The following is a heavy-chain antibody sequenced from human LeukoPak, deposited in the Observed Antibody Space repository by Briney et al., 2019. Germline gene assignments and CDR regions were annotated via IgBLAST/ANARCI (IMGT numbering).Heavy chain of an antibody. J-gene: IGHJ6*02. Sequence: GESLKISCKGSGYSFTSYWIGWVRQTPGKGLEWMGIIYPGDSDTRYSPSFQGQVTISADKSISTAYLQWSSLKASDTAMYYRARRVGGYDNPIYYYYGMDVWGQGTTVTVSS. D-gene: IGHD5-12*01. CDR3: ARRVGGYDNPIYYYYGMDV. CDR2: IYPGDSDT. V-gene: IGHV5-51*01. CDR1: GYSFTSYW.